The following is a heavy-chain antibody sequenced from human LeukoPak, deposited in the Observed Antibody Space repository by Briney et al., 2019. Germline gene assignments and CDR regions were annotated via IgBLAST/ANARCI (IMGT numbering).Heavy chain of an antibody. V-gene: IGHV3-23*01. D-gene: IGHD4-23*01. J-gene: IGHJ3*02. CDR3: AKDHRFSVADPFDI. Sequence: GGSLRLSCVASGFTFTTYAMNWVRQAPGEGLEWVSGITGSGGGTYYADSVKGRFTISRDNSKNTLYLQINSLRAEDTALYYCAKDHRFSVADPFDIWGQGTMVTVS. CDR2: ITGSGGGT. CDR1: GFTFTTYA.